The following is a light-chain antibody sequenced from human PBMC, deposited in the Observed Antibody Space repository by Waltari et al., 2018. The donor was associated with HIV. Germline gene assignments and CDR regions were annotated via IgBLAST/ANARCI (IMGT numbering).Light chain of an antibody. Sequence: QSVLTQPPSVSGAPGQRVTISCTGSSSNIGAASAVPWYQQLPGTAPKLLIYGNSNRPSGVPDRFSGSKSGTSASLAITGLQAEDEADYYCQSYDSSLSGSVFGGGTKLTVL. CDR2: GNS. CDR3: QSYDSSLSGSV. CDR1: SSNIGAASA. J-gene: IGLJ2*01. V-gene: IGLV1-40*01.